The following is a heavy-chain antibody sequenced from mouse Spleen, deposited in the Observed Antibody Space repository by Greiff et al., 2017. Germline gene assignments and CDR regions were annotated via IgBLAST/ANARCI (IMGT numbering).Heavy chain of an antibody. J-gene: IGHJ2*01. CDR1: GFTFSDYG. V-gene: IGHV5-15*02. D-gene: IGHD2-13*01. CDR3: AREGYGDYEGYFDY. CDR2: ISNLAYSI. Sequence: EVQVVESGGGLVKPGGSLKLSCAASGFTFSDYGMAWVRQAPGKGPEWVAFISNLAYSIYYADTVTGRFTISRENAKNTLYLEMSSLRSEDTAMYYCAREGYGDYEGYFDYWGQGTTLTVSS.